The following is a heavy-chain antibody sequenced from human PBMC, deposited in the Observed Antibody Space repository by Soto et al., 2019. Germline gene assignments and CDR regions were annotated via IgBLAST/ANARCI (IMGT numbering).Heavy chain of an antibody. Sequence: EVQLVESGGDLVQRGGSLGSPVQPSDFPFVSTGFTWFAPPPGRGLAWVARISGDGVTTYYADSVTGRFTVSRDNAKNTLSLQISGLRAEDTAVYYCAREYYGLLTGYYTDYWGQGTLVSVSS. V-gene: IGHV3-74*01. D-gene: IGHD3-9*01. CDR3: AREYYGLLTGYYTDY. CDR2: ISGDGVTT. CDR1: DFPFVSTG. J-gene: IGHJ4*02.